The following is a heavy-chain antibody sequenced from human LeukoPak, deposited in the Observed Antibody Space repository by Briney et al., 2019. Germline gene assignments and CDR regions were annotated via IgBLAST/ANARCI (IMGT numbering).Heavy chain of an antibody. Sequence: SVKVSCKAFGGTFSSYAISWVRQAPGQGLEWMGGIIPIFGTANYAQKFQGRVTITTDESTSTAYMELSSLRSEDTAVYYCARNLYSSSSGFDYWGQGTLVTVSS. CDR2: IIPIFGTA. CDR1: GGTFSSYA. J-gene: IGHJ4*02. V-gene: IGHV1-69*05. CDR3: ARNLYSSSSGFDY. D-gene: IGHD6-6*01.